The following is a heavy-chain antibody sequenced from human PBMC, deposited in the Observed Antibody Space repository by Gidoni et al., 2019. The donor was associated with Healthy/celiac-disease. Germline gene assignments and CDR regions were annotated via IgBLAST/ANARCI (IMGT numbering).Heavy chain of an antibody. Sequence: QVQLQQWGAGLLKPSETLSLTCAVYGGSFSGYYWSWIRQPPGKGLEWIGEINHSGSTNYNPSLKSRVTISVDTSKNQFSLKLSSVTAADTAVYYCARMLYWWGRVYYYYMDVWGKGTTVTVSS. CDR3: ARMLYWWGRVYYYYMDV. CDR2: INHSGST. J-gene: IGHJ6*03. D-gene: IGHD2-8*02. CDR1: GGSFSGYY. V-gene: IGHV4-34*01.